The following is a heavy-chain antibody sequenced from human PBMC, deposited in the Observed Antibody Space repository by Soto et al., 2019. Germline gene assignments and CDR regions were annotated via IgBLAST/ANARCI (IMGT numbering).Heavy chain of an antibody. Sequence: SETLSLTCTVSGGSISSSSFHWGWIRQPPGKGLEWIGSIYYSGSTYYNPSLKSRVTISVDTSKNQFSLKLSSVTAADTAVYYCARPSPRYCSGGSCLEFPDAFDIWGQGTMVTVSS. CDR3: ARPSPRYCSGGSCLEFPDAFDI. J-gene: IGHJ3*02. CDR1: GGSISSSSFH. D-gene: IGHD2-15*01. CDR2: IYYSGST. V-gene: IGHV4-39*01.